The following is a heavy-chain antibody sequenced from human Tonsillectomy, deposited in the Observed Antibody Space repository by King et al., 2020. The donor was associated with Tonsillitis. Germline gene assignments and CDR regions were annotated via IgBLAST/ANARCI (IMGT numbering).Heavy chain of an antibody. D-gene: IGHD3-10*01. V-gene: IGHV6-1*01. CDR1: GDSVSSNNAA. CDR3: AREGTMIRGIINWFDS. CDR2: TSYRSKWYN. Sequence: VQLPQSGPGLVKPSQTLSLTCAISGDSVSSNNAAWTWIRQSPSGGLEWLGRTSYRSKWYNDYAVSVKSRITINPDTSKNQFSLQLNSVTPEDTAVYYCAREGTMIRGIINWFDSWGQGTLVTVSS. J-gene: IGHJ5*01.